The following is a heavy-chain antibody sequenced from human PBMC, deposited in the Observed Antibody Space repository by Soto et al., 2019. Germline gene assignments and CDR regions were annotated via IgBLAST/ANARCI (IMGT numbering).Heavy chain of an antibody. Sequence: GGSLRLSCAASGFTFSSYAMSWVRQAPGKGMEWVSAISGSGGSTYYADSVKGRFTISRDNSKNTLYLQMNSLRAEDTAVYYCAKDPRMITFGGVIVDYWGQGTLVTVSS. CDR2: ISGSGGST. CDR3: AKDPRMITFGGVIVDY. D-gene: IGHD3-16*02. V-gene: IGHV3-23*01. CDR1: GFTFSSYA. J-gene: IGHJ4*02.